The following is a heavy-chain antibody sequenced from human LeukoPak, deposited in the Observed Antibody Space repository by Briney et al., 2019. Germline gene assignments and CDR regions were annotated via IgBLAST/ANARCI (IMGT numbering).Heavy chain of an antibody. CDR1: GYTFTSFW. Sequence: GESLKISCKGSGYTFTSFWINWVRQMPGKGLEWMGVIYPGDSDTRYSPSFQGQVTISADKSISTAYLQWSSLEASDTAMYYCARQTYDSSGYYGKNYYYYYGMDVWGQVTTVTVSS. D-gene: IGHD3-22*01. J-gene: IGHJ6*02. V-gene: IGHV5-51*01. CDR2: IYPGDSDT. CDR3: ARQTYDSSGYYGKNYYYYYGMDV.